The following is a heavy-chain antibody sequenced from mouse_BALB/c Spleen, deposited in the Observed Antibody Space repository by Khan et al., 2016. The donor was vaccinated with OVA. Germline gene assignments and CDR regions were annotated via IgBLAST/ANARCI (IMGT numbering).Heavy chain of an antibody. CDR1: GFSLSRSN. Sequence: QVQLKESGPGLVAPSQSLSITCTVSGFSLSRSNIHWVRQPPGKGLEWLGMIWGGGGTDYNSTLKIRLSIIKDNSKSQVFLKMNSLQTDDTAMYFGARAYYRYDGYYAMDYWGQGTSVTVSS. D-gene: IGHD2-14*01. V-gene: IGHV2-6-4*01. CDR2: IWGGGGT. J-gene: IGHJ4*01. CDR3: ARAYYRYDGYYAMDY.